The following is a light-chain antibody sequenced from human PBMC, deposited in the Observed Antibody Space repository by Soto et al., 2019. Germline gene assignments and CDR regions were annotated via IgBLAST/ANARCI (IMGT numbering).Light chain of an antibody. CDR1: QSISSW. CDR2: KAS. CDR3: QQYNDNWT. Sequence: DIQMTQSPSTLSASVGDRVTITCRASQSISSWSAWYQQKPGKAPKLLIYKASTLQSGVPSRFSGSGSGTEFTRAISSLQPDDSATYYCQQYNDNWTFGQGTKVEIK. J-gene: IGKJ1*01. V-gene: IGKV1-5*03.